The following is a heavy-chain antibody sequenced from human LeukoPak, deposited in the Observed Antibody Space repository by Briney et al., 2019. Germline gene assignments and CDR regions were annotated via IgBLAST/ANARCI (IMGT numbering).Heavy chain of an antibody. D-gene: IGHD6-19*01. J-gene: IGHJ4*02. Sequence: GGSLRLSCAASGFTFSSYGMHWVRQAPGKGLEWVAVIWYDGSNKYYADSVKGRLTISRDNSKNTLYLQMNSLRAEDTAVYYCARETLGWAFDYWGQGTLVTVSS. V-gene: IGHV3-33*01. CDR2: IWYDGSNK. CDR3: ARETLGWAFDY. CDR1: GFTFSSYG.